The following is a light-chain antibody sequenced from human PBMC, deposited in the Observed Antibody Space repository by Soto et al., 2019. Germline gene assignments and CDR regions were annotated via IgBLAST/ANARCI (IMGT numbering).Light chain of an antibody. J-gene: IGLJ2*01. CDR2: RNN. CDR1: SSNIGSNY. V-gene: IGLV1-47*01. Sequence: QLVLTQPPSASGTPGQRVTISCSGSSSNIGSNYVYWYQQLPGPAPKLLIYRNNQRPSGVPDRFSGSKSGTSASLAISGLRSEDEADYYCAAWDDSLSGVVFGGGTKLTVL. CDR3: AAWDDSLSGVV.